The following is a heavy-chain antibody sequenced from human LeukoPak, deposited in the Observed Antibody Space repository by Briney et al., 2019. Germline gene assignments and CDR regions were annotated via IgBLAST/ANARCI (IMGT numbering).Heavy chain of an antibody. CDR3: AREQWLGVYYYMDV. Sequence: PSETLSLTCTVSGGSISTSSYYWGWIRQPPGKGLEWIGEINHSGSTNYNPSLKSRVTISVDTSKNQFSLKLSSVTAADTAVYYCAREQWLGVYYYMDVWGKGTTVTVSS. J-gene: IGHJ6*03. CDR2: INHSGST. CDR1: GGSISTSSYY. D-gene: IGHD6-19*01. V-gene: IGHV4-39*07.